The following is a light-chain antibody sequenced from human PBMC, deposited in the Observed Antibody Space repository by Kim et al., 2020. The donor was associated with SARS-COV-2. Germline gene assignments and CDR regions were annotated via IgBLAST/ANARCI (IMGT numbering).Light chain of an antibody. V-gene: IGKV3-11*01. CDR2: DAC. Sequence: ATLYVSPGERTTIACRASQSDSNYLAWYQKGPGQAPRLLIYDACRRAIGIRARFSGSGSGTGFTLTISRLEPEDSAVNFCQQRSSFGQGTRLEIK. CDR1: QSDSNY. CDR3: QQRSS. J-gene: IGKJ5*01.